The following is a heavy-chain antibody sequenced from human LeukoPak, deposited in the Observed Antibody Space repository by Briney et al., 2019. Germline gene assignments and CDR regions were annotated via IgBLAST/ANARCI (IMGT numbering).Heavy chain of an antibody. J-gene: IGHJ4*02. D-gene: IGHD6-19*01. CDR2: INHSGST. CDR3: ARSSGWYEGTDY. Sequence: SETLSLTCAVYGGSFSGYYLSWIRQPPGKGLEWIGEINHSGSTNYNPSLKSRVTISVDTSKNQFSLKLSTLTAADTAVYYCARSSGWYEGTDYWGQGTLVTVSS. V-gene: IGHV4-34*01. CDR1: GGSFSGYY.